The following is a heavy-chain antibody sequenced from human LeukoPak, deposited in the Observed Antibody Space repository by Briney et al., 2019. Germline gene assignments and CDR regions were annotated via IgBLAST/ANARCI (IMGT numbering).Heavy chain of an antibody. V-gene: IGHV4-39*07. CDR3: ARSYYYGSGSYFDSLVWFDP. Sequence: SETLSLTCSVSGASISSGSNYWGWIRQPPVKTLEWTGSIYSSGSTYYNPSLKSRVIIIIDTPKNHFSLPLSSVTAADTAVYYCARSYYYGSGSYFDSLVWFDPWGQGTLVTVSS. CDR2: IYSSGST. D-gene: IGHD3-10*01. J-gene: IGHJ5*02. CDR1: GASISSGSNY.